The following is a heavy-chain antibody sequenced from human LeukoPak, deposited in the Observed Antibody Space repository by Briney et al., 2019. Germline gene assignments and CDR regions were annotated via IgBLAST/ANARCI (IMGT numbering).Heavy chain of an antibody. D-gene: IGHD1-26*01. CDR3: ASDNKRYSGSLAY. J-gene: IGHJ4*02. Sequence: GGSLRLSCAASGLTFSDYYMSWIRQAPGKGLEWVSYISSSGSTIYYADSVKGRFTISRDNAKNSLYLLMNSLKAEDTDVYYCASDNKRYSGSLAYWGQGNPVTVSS. CDR1: GLTFSDYY. V-gene: IGHV3-11*01. CDR2: ISSSGSTI.